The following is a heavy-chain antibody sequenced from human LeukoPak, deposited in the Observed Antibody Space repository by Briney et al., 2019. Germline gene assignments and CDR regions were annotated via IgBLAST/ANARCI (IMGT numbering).Heavy chain of an antibody. V-gene: IGHV4-39*01. Sequence: PSETLSLTCSVSGGSIISSLYHWGWLRQAPGKGLQWIGNVFHSGNTYYNPSLQSRVAISIDTSKNRLSLKLTSVTAADTAVYYGARQIVGTSWYYYYADIDVWGNGTSVSVSS. J-gene: IGHJ6*03. CDR3: ARQIVGTSWYYYYADIDV. D-gene: IGHD2-15*01. CDR1: GGSIISSLYH. CDR2: VFHSGNT.